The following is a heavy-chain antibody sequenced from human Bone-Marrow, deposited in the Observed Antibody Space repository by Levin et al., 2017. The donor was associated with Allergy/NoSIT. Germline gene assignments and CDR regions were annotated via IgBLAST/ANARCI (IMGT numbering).Heavy chain of an antibody. V-gene: IGHV4-59*01. CDR1: DVSIKTYY. Sequence: PGGSLRLSCTVSDVSIKTYYWSWVRQSPERGLEWIGYFDDSGTSAYNPSFKSRATISIDTSNNRFSLKLTSVTAADTAVYYCAKSRFSSSWYGAAMDVWGQGATVIVSS. CDR2: FDDSGTS. CDR3: AKSRFSSSWYGAAMDV. J-gene: IGHJ6*02. D-gene: IGHD6-13*01.